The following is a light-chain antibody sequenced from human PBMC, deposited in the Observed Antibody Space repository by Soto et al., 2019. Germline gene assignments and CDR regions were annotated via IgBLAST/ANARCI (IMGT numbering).Light chain of an antibody. CDR1: QSISGS. Sequence: DIQMTQSPSTLSASVGDRVTITCRASQSISGSLAWYQQKPGKAPKLLIYEASNLKSGVPSRFSGSGSGTEYTLTIRSLQPDDSASYYCQTYNGYWTFGQGTRVEIK. V-gene: IGKV1-5*03. CDR2: EAS. CDR3: QTYNGYWT. J-gene: IGKJ1*01.